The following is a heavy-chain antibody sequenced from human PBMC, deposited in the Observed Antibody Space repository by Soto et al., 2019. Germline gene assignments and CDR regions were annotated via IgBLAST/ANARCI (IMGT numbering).Heavy chain of an antibody. CDR1: GFTFSSYA. Sequence: EVQLLESGGGLIQPGGSLRLSCAASGFTFSSYAMSWVRQAPGKGLEWVSAISGSGGSTYYADSVKGRFTISRDNSKNTLYLQMNSLRAEDTAVYYCAKRTDCSGGSCYSNSPYYYCYGMDVWGQGTTVTVSS. CDR2: ISGSGGST. D-gene: IGHD2-15*01. CDR3: AKRTDCSGGSCYSNSPYYYCYGMDV. J-gene: IGHJ6*02. V-gene: IGHV3-23*01.